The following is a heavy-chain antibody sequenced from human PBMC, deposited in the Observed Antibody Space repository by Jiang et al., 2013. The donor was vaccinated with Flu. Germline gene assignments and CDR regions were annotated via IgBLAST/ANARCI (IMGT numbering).Heavy chain of an antibody. J-gene: IGHJ4*02. CDR2: IYYSGST. Sequence: LLKPSETLSLTCTVSGGSISSSSYYWGWIRQPPGKGLEWIGSIYYSGSTYYNPSLKSRVTISVDTSKNQFSLKLSSVTAADTAVYYCARFPPDYGDYAWVDYWGQGTLVTVSS. V-gene: IGHV4-39*01. CDR1: GGSISSSSYY. CDR3: ARFPPDYGDYAWVDY. D-gene: IGHD4-17*01.